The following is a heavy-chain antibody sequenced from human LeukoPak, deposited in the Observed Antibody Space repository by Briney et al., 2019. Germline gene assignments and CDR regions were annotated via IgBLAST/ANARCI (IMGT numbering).Heavy chain of an antibody. D-gene: IGHD6-19*01. V-gene: IGHV1-69*06. J-gene: IGHJ4*02. CDR2: IITIFGTA. Sequence: SSVKVSRQSSGCTFRRYPFCWVRQPAGQGVAWMGGIITIFGTANYAQKFQGRVTITADKSTSTAYMELSSLRSEDTAVYYCARDLPSSGWYTYWGQGTLVTVSS. CDR1: GCTFRRYP. CDR3: ARDLPSSGWYTY.